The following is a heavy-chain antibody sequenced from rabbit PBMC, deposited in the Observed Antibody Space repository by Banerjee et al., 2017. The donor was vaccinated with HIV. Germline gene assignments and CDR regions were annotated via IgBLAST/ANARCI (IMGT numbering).Heavy chain of an antibody. D-gene: IGHD6-1*01. CDR2: TYGGSSDST. V-gene: IGHV1S40*01. CDR3: VRAGDYDYTYGYAGYPM. Sequence: QSLEESGGDLVKPGASLTLTCTASGFDFSSNSMYWVRQAPGKGLEWIACTYGGSSDSTYYASWAKGRFTISKASSTTVTLQMTSLTAADTATYFCVRAGDYDYTYGYAGYPMWGPGTLVTVS. J-gene: IGHJ4*01. CDR1: GFDFSSNS.